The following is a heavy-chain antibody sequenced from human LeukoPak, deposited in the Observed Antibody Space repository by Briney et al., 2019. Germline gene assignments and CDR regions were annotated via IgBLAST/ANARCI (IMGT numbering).Heavy chain of an antibody. V-gene: IGHV2-5*02. Sequence: SGPTMVKPTQTLTLTRTFSGFSVSTRGVGVGWIRQAPGKALEWLALIYWDDDKSYSPSLRSRLTITKDSSKNQVVLAMTNMDPVDTATYYCAHRPPQGTFDYWGQGTLVTVSS. J-gene: IGHJ4*02. CDR1: GFSVSTRGVG. D-gene: IGHD3/OR15-3a*01. CDR3: AHRPPQGTFDY. CDR2: IYWDDDK.